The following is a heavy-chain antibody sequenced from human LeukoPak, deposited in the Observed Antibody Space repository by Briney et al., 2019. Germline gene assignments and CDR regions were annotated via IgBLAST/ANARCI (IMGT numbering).Heavy chain of an antibody. D-gene: IGHD6-13*01. CDR1: GFTFDDYG. V-gene: IGHV3-20*04. CDR2: INWNGGST. CDR3: ARGGPAAGRFDY. Sequence: GGSLRLSCAASGFTFDDYGMSWVRQAPGKGLEWVSGINWNGGSTGYADSVKGRFTISRDNAKNPLYLQMNSLRAEDTAVYYCARGGPAAGRFDYWGQGTLVTVSS. J-gene: IGHJ4*02.